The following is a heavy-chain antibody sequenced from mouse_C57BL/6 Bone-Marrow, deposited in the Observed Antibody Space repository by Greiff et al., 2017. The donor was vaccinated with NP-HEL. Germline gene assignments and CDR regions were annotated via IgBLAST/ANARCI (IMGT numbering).Heavy chain of an antibody. CDR3: AREELGVGFAY. D-gene: IGHD4-1*01. Sequence: QVQLQQPGAELVMPGASVKLSCKASGYTFTSYWMHWVKQRPGQGLEWIGEIDPSDSYTNYNQKFKGKSTLTVDKSSSTAYMQLSSLTSEDSAVYYCAREELGVGFAYWGQETLVTVSA. CDR2: IDPSDSYT. CDR1: GYTFTSYW. V-gene: IGHV1-69*01. J-gene: IGHJ3*01.